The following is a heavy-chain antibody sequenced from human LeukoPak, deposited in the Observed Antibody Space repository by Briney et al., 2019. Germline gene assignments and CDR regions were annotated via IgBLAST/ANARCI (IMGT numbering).Heavy chain of an antibody. D-gene: IGHD1-26*01. J-gene: IGHJ4*02. CDR2: ISGSGGST. Sequence: GGSLRLSCAASGFTSSSDAMSWVSQAPGKGLEWVSAISGSGGSTYYADSVKGRFTISRDNSKNTLYLQMNSLRAEDTAVYYCAKGGELHTNWGQGTLVTVSS. V-gene: IGHV3-23*01. CDR1: GFTSSSDA. CDR3: AKGGELHTN.